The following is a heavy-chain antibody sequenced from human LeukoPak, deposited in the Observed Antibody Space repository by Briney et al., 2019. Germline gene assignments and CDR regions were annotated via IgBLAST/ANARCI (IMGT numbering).Heavy chain of an antibody. CDR1: GFTFDNYA. J-gene: IGHJ1*01. CDR2: ISGDGGST. V-gene: IGHV3-43*02. CDR3: ARDSQEFFQH. Sequence: GESLRLSCAASGFTFDNYAIHWLRQAPGKGLEWVSLISGDGGSTYYADSMKGRFTISRDNSKNSLYLQMNSLRTEDTALYYCARDSQEFFQHWGQGTLVTVSS.